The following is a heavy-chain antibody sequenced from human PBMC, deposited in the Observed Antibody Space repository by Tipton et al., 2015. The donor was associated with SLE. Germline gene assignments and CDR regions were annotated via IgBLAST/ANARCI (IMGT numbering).Heavy chain of an antibody. V-gene: IGHV3-33*01. CDR3: ARDLRFYGSGSRYYFDH. CDR1: GFTFRSYG. Sequence: SLRLSCAASGFTFRSYGMHWVRQAPGKGLEWVAVIWFDGSNKDYADSVKGRFTISRDTSKNTLYLQMNTLRPEDTGFYYCARDLRFYGSGSRYYFDHWGQGTSVTVSP. J-gene: IGHJ4*02. D-gene: IGHD3-10*01. CDR2: IWFDGSNK.